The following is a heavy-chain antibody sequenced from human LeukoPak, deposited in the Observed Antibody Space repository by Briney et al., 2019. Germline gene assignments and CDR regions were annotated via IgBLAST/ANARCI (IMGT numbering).Heavy chain of an antibody. CDR2: IYYSGTT. J-gene: IGHJ4*02. Sequence: SQTLSLTCTVSGGSISSGDYYWSWIRQPPGKGLEWIGYIYYSGTTYYNPSLKSRVTISVDTSKNKFSLKLTSVTAADTAVYYCDRGPYGSGSYYWGQGTLVTVSS. CDR1: GGSISSGDYY. D-gene: IGHD3-10*01. CDR3: DRGPYGSGSYY. V-gene: IGHV4-30-4*01.